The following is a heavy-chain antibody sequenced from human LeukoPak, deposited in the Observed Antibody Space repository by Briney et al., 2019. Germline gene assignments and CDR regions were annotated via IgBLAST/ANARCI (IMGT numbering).Heavy chain of an antibody. CDR3: ARVSMGSTYFRAFDI. Sequence: ASVKVSCKASGYTFSNHYMHWVRQAPGQGFEWLGMINPSGGGTGYAQKFQGRVTMTRDTSSSTVYMDLSSLTSEDTAVYYCARVSMGSTYFRAFDIWGQGTIVTVSS. D-gene: IGHD2-15*01. V-gene: IGHV1-46*01. J-gene: IGHJ3*02. CDR1: GYTFSNHY. CDR2: INPSGGGT.